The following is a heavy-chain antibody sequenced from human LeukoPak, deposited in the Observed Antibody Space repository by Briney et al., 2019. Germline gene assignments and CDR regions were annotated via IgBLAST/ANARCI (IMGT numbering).Heavy chain of an antibody. CDR3: AKEASHQLLAYYYYGMDV. V-gene: IGHV3-23*01. CDR1: GFTFSSSA. CDR2: ISASGGST. Sequence: GGSLRLSCAASGFTFSSSAMSWVRQVPGKGLEWVSGISASGGSTYYADSVKGRFTISRDNSKNTLYLQMNSLRAEDTAVYYCAKEASHQLLAYYYYGMDVWGQGTTVTVSS. D-gene: IGHD2-2*01. J-gene: IGHJ6*02.